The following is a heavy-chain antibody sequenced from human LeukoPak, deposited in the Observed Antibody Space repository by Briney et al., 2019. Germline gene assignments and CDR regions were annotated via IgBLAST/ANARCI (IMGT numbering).Heavy chain of an antibody. J-gene: IGHJ5*02. CDR3: ARVLSSSWYIGNNWFDP. D-gene: IGHD6-13*01. CDR2: IYHSGRT. V-gene: IGHV4-4*02. CDR1: GASISSSNW. Sequence: SGTLSLTCAVSGASISSSNWWSCVRQPPGKGLEWSGEIYHSGRTNYNPSLKSRVTISVDKSKNQFSLKLSSVTAADTAVYYCARVLSSSWYIGNNWFDPWGQGTLVTVSS.